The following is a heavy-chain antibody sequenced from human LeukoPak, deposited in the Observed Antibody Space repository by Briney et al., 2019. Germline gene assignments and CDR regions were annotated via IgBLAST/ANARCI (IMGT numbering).Heavy chain of an antibody. CDR1: GFTFSSYA. V-gene: IGHV3-23*01. J-gene: IGHJ6*03. CDR3: AKNALMFSSGWYYYYYMDV. Sequence: GGSLRLSCAASGFTFSSYAMSWVRRAPGKGLEWVSAISGSGGSTYYADSVKGRFTISRDNSKNTLYLQMNSLRAEDTAVYYCAKNALMFSSGWYYYYYMDVWGKGTTVTVSS. D-gene: IGHD6-19*01. CDR2: ISGSGGST.